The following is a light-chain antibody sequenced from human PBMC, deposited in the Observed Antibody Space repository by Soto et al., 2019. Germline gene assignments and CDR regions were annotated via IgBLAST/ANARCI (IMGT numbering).Light chain of an antibody. V-gene: IGKV1-39*01. CDR1: QTISRF. CDR3: QQCYSGLYT. J-gene: IGKJ2*01. Sequence: DIQMTQSPSSLSASVGDRVTITCRASQTISRFLSWYQKKPGKAPKLLIYAASTLQPGVPSRFSGSGSGTDFTLTIRSLQPEDFATYYCQQCYSGLYTFGQGTQLEIK. CDR2: AAS.